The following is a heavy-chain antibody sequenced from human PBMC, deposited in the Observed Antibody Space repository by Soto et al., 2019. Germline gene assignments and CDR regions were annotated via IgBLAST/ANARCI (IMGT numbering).Heavy chain of an antibody. Sequence: QVHLVESGGDLVKPGGSLRLSCVASGFSFSDYSMTWMRQAPGGGLDFVAVISNTAITDYYADSVKGRFTISRDNARNSVYLQLDSLRAEDAAVYSCARDLPPMLSHKHYYSSLHVWGTGPTVTVSS. V-gene: IGHV3-11*01. CDR3: ARDLPPMLSHKHYYSSLHV. D-gene: IGHD2-21*02. J-gene: IGHJ6*04. CDR2: ISNTAITD. CDR1: GFSFSDYS.